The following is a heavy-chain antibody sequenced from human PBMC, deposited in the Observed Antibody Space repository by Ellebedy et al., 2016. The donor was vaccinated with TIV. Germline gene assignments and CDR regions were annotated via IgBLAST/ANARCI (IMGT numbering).Heavy chain of an antibody. D-gene: IGHD5-12*01. Sequence: ASVKVSCKTSGYTFSTQGISWVRQAPGQGPEWMGWISAYTGETRYSQKYQGRVTLTTDTSTTTAYMELRSLRSDDTAVYFCARDMVQGMVARYLWFDYWGQGTLITVSS. CDR2: ISAYTGET. V-gene: IGHV1-18*01. CDR1: GYTFSTQG. CDR3: ARDMVQGMVARYLWFDY. J-gene: IGHJ4*02.